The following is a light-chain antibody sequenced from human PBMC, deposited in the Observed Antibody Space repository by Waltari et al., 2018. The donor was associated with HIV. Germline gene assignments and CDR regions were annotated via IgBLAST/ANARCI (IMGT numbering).Light chain of an antibody. J-gene: IGLJ1*01. CDR1: SSNIGATFA. Sequence: QSALTQPPSVSGAPGQRVIISCTGRSSNIGATFAVPCYQLLPGTAPKLLIYATSNRPSGVPDRFSGSKSGTSASLAITGLQAEDEAEYYCQSFDSSLNAYVFGPGTTVVVL. V-gene: IGLV1-40*02. CDR3: QSFDSSLNAYV. CDR2: ATS.